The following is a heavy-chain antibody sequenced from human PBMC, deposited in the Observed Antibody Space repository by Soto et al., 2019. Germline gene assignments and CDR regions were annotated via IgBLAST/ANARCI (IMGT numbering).Heavy chain of an antibody. V-gene: IGHV1-69*13. CDR3: ARGGDSSSWYTSSFDY. D-gene: IGHD6-13*01. CDR1: GGTFSSYA. CDR2: IIPIFGTA. Sequence: ASVKVSCKASGGTFSSYAISWVRQAPGQGLEWMGGIIPIFGTANYAQKFQGRVTITADESTSTAYMELSSLRSEDTAVYYCARGGDSSSWYTSSFDYWGQGTLVTVSS. J-gene: IGHJ4*02.